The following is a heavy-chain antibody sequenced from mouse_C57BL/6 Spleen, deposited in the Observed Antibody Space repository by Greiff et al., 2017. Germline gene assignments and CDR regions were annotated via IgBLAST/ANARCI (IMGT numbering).Heavy chain of an antibody. J-gene: IGHJ4*01. CDR2: IYPGDGDT. Sequence: QVQLQQSGPELVKPGASVKICCKASGYAFSSSWMNWVKQRPGKGLEWIGRIYPGDGDTNYNGKFKGKATLTADKSSSTAYMQLSSLTSEDSAVYFCAREHYDYDGHAMDYWGQGTSVTVSS. CDR1: GYAFSSSW. CDR3: AREHYDYDGHAMDY. D-gene: IGHD2-4*01. V-gene: IGHV1-82*01.